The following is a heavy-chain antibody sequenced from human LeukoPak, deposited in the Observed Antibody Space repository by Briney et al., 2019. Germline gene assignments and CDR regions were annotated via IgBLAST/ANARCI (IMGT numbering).Heavy chain of an antibody. CDR3: ARDRRPARITMVRGVTPDAFDI. CDR1: GGSISSYY. D-gene: IGHD3-10*01. Sequence: SETLSLTCTVSGGSISSYYWSWIRQPPGKGLEWIGYIYYSGSTNYNPSLKSRVTISVDASKNQFSLKLSSVTAADTAVYYCARDRRPARITMVRGVTPDAFDIWGQGTMVTVSS. J-gene: IGHJ3*02. V-gene: IGHV4-59*01. CDR2: IYYSGST.